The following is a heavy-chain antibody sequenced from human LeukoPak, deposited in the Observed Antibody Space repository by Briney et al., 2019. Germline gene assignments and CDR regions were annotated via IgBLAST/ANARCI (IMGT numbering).Heavy chain of an antibody. CDR2: ISAYNGNT. D-gene: IGHD3-10*01. CDR1: GYTFTSYG. J-gene: IGHJ4*02. V-gene: IGHV1-18*04. Sequence: ASVKVSCKASGYTFTSYGISWVRQAPGQGLEWMGWISAYNGNTNYAQKLQGRATMTTDTSTSTAYMELRSLRSDDTAVYYCARRLLWFGELGEDYWGQGTLVTVSS. CDR3: ARRLLWFGELGEDY.